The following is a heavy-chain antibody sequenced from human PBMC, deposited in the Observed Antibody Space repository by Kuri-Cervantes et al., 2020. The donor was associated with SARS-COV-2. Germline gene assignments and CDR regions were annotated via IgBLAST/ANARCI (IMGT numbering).Heavy chain of an antibody. Sequence: ASVKVSCKASGYTFSRYPIHWVRQAPGQRLESMGWINAGNGKTQYSQKFQGRVTITWDTSASTAYMQLSGLTSEDTAVYYCARVAILTSLDSWGQGTLVVASS. CDR2: INAGNGKT. D-gene: IGHD3-9*01. CDR1: GYTFSRYP. V-gene: IGHV1-3*01. CDR3: ARVAILTSLDS. J-gene: IGHJ4*02.